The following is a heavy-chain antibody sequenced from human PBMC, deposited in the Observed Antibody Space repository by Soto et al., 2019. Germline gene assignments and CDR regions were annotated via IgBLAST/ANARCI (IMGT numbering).Heavy chain of an antibody. V-gene: IGHV3-13*01. J-gene: IGHJ4*02. CDR3: ARDGYCSGGSCYYFDY. Sequence: EVQLVESGGGLVQPGGSLRLSCAASGFTFSSYDMHWVRQATGKGLEWVSAIGTAGDTYYPGSVKGRFTISRENAKNSLYLQMNSLRAGDTAVYYCARDGYCSGGSCYYFDYWGQGTLVTVSS. CDR2: IGTAGDT. CDR1: GFTFSSYD. D-gene: IGHD2-15*01.